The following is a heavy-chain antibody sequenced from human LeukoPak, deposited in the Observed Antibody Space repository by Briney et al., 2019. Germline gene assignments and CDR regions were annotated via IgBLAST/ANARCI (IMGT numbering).Heavy chain of an antibody. J-gene: IGHJ4*02. D-gene: IGHD3-16*02. Sequence: GGSLRLSCAASGFTFSSYSMNWVRQAPGKGLEWVSSISSSSSYIYYADSVKGRFTISRDNAKNSLYLQMNSLRAGDTAVYYCARDYDYVWGSYRYIYFDYWGQGTLVTVSS. CDR1: GFTFSSYS. CDR3: ARDYDYVWGSYRYIYFDY. CDR2: ISSSSSYI. V-gene: IGHV3-21*01.